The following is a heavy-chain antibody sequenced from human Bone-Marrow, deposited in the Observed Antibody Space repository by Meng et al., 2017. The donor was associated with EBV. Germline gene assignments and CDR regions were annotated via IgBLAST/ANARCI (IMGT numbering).Heavy chain of an antibody. CDR2: INHSGST. Sequence: QVTLQQWGAGLLKPSGTLALTCAVYGGSFSGYYWSWIRQPPGKGLEWIGEINHSGSTNYNPSLKSRVTISVDTSKNQFSLRLSSVTAADTAVYYCARATGGSTGYFRWGQGTLVTVSS. CDR1: GGSFSGYY. V-gene: IGHV4-34*01. CDR3: ARATGGSTGYFR. D-gene: IGHD3-9*01. J-gene: IGHJ4*02.